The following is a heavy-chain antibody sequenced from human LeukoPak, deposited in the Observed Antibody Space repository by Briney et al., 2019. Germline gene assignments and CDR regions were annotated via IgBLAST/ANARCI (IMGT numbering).Heavy chain of an antibody. CDR3: ARAYDSRGFFDY. D-gene: IGHD6-19*01. CDR1: GGTFSSYA. CDR2: IIPIFGTA. V-gene: IGHV1-69*05. J-gene: IGHJ4*02. Sequence: SVKVSCKASGGTFSSYAIRWVRQAPGQGLEWMGRIIPIFGTANYAQKFQGRVTITTDESTSTAYMELSSLRSEDTAVYYCARAYDSRGFFDYWGQGTLVTVSS.